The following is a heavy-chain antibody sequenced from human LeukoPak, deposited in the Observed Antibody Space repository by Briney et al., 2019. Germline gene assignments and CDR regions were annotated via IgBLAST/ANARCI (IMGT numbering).Heavy chain of an antibody. D-gene: IGHD2-2*01. J-gene: IGHJ5*02. Sequence: SSVKVSCKASGGTFSSYAISWVRQAPGQGLEWMGGVIPIFGTANYAQKFQGRVTITADESTSTAYMELSSLRSEDTAVYYCAGGLGYCSSTSCRGWFDPWGQGTLVTVSS. V-gene: IGHV1-69*13. CDR2: VIPIFGTA. CDR1: GGTFSSYA. CDR3: AGGLGYCSSTSCRGWFDP.